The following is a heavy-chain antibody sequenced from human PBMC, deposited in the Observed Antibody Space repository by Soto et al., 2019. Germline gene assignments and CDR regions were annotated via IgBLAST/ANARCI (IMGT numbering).Heavy chain of an antibody. V-gene: IGHV4-39*01. CDR3: ARHFRGGFIAAAGTSFYYYYGMDV. CDR2: IYYSGST. D-gene: IGHD6-13*01. CDR1: CGSISSSSYY. J-gene: IGHJ6*02. Sequence: SETLSLTCTVSCGSISSSSYYWGWIRQPPGKGLEWIGSIYYSGSTYYNPSLKSRVTISVDTSKNQFSLKLSSVTAADTAVYYCARHFRGGFIAAAGTSFYYYYGMDVWGQGTTVTVSS.